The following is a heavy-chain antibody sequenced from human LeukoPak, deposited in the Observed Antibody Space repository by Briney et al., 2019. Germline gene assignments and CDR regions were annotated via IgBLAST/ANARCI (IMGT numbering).Heavy chain of an antibody. V-gene: IGHV3-74*01. D-gene: IGHD2-2*02. Sequence: GGSLRLSCEASGFTFSSYWMHWVRQGKGLVWVSRIKSDGSSTDYADSVRGRFTISRDNSKNTLYLQMNSLRAEDTAVYYCAREGGWGCSSTSCYRGYFDYWGQGTLVTVSS. CDR2: IKSDGSST. CDR3: AREGGWGCSSTSCYRGYFDY. J-gene: IGHJ4*02. CDR1: GFTFSSYW.